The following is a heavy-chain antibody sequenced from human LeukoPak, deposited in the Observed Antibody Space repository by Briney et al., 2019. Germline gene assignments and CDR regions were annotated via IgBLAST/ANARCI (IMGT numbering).Heavy chain of an antibody. CDR2: MYYDGST. CDR1: GGSISTYY. Sequence: SETLSLTCTVSGGSISTYYWSWIRQPPGKGLEWIAYMYYDGSTNSNPSLKSRVTISVDTSKNQFSLKLSSVTAADTAVYYCARDNWNYVRDYWGQGTLVTVSS. CDR3: ARDNWNYVRDY. V-gene: IGHV4-59*12. D-gene: IGHD1-7*01. J-gene: IGHJ4*02.